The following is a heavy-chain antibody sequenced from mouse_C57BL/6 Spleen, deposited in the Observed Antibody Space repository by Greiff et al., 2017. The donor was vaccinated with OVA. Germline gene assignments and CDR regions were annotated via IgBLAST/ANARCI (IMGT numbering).Heavy chain of an antibody. CDR3: ARPGSSVGEYYAMDY. D-gene: IGHD3-1*01. J-gene: IGHJ4*01. CDR2: ISRGSSTI. Sequence: EVKLVESGGGLVKPGGSLKLSCAASGFTFSDYGMHWVRQAPEQGLEWVAYISRGSSTIYYADTVKGRFTISRVNAKDTLLLKMTSQRAEETAMYNCARPGSSVGEYYAMDYWGQGTSVTVSS. CDR1: GFTFSDYG. V-gene: IGHV5-17*01.